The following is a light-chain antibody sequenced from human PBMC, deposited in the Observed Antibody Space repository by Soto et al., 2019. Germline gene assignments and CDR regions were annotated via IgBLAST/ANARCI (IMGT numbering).Light chain of an antibody. Sequence: QSVLTQPPSVSGAPGQRVTIYCTGSSSNIGAGYDVHWYQQLPGTAPKLLIYGNSNRPSGVPDRFSGSKSGTSASLAITGLQAEDEADYSCQSYASSLSGPIVVFGGGTKLTVL. CDR3: QSYASSLSGPIVV. CDR2: GNS. CDR1: SSNIGAGYD. J-gene: IGLJ2*01. V-gene: IGLV1-40*01.